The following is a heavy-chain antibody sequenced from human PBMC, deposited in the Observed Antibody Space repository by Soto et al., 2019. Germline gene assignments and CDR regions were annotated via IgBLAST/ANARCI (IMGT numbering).Heavy chain of an antibody. CDR2: IYYSGST. Sequence: PSETLSLTCTVSGGSISSYYWSWIRQPPGKGLEWIGYIYYSGSTNYNPSLKSRVTISVDTSKNQFSLKLSSVTAEDTAVYYCAKPRSSLEWPPFDSWGHGTLVTVSS. D-gene: IGHD3-3*01. J-gene: IGHJ5*01. CDR3: AKPRSSLEWPPFDS. V-gene: IGHV4-59*01. CDR1: GGSISSYY.